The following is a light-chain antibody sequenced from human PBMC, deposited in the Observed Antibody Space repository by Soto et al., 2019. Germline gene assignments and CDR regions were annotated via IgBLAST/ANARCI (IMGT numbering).Light chain of an antibody. CDR3: PQYNTFWT. Sequence: DIQMTQSPSSLSASVGDRVTITYRASQGISSWLAWYRQKPGKAPKLLIDAASSLPSGAPSRFSGSGSGTHFTLTISSLLPEDFAPSYCPQYNTFWTFGQGTKVDIK. V-gene: IGKV1-12*01. CDR2: AAS. CDR1: QGISSW. J-gene: IGKJ1*01.